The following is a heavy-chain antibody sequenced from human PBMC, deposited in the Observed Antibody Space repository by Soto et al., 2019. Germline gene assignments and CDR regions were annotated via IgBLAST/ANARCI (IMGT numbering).Heavy chain of an antibody. J-gene: IGHJ4*02. CDR3: ARDRGTGWLQLQGDLDY. CDR1: GGTFSSYA. CDR2: IIPIFGTA. D-gene: IGHD5-12*01. Sequence: SVKVSCKASGGTFSSYAISWVRQAPGQGLEWVGGIIPIFGTANYAQKFQGRVTITADESTSTAYMELSSLRSEDTAVYYCARDRGTGWLQLQGDLDYWGQGTLVTVSS. V-gene: IGHV1-69*13.